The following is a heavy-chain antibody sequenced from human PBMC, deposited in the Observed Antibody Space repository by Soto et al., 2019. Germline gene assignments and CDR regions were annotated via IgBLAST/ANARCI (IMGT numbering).Heavy chain of an antibody. Sequence: QVQLQESGPGLVKPSETLSLSCTVSGGSVSSGSYYWSWIRQRPGKGLEWIGYIYYSGSTNYNPSLKSRVTISVDTSKNQFSLKLSSVTAADTAVYYCARDHVVRGVINWFDPWGQGTLVTVSS. D-gene: IGHD3-10*01. J-gene: IGHJ5*02. V-gene: IGHV4-61*01. CDR2: IYYSGST. CDR1: GGSVSSGSYY. CDR3: ARDHVVRGVINWFDP.